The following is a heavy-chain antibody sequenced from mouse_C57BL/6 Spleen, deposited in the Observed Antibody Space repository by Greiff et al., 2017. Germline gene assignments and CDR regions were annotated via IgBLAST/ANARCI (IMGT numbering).Heavy chain of an antibody. Sequence: EVMLVESGGDLVKPGGSLKLSCAASGFTFSSYGMSWVRQTPDKRLEWVATISSGGSYTYYPDSVKGRFTISRDNAKNTLYLQMSSLKSEDTAMYYCARRDDGYYSYYFDYWGQGTTLTVSS. CDR3: ARRDDGYYSYYFDY. CDR2: ISSGGSYT. D-gene: IGHD2-3*01. CDR1: GFTFSSYG. J-gene: IGHJ2*01. V-gene: IGHV5-6*02.